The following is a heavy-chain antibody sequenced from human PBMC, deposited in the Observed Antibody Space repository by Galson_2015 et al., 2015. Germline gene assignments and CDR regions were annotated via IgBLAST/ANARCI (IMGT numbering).Heavy chain of an antibody. Sequence: SLRLSCAASGFTFSSYGMHWVRQAPGKGLEWVAVISYDGSNKYYADSVKGRFTISRDNSKNTLYLQMNSLRAEDTAVYYCAKLNGGSSGWYEGVAPFDYWGQGTLVTVSS. CDR2: ISYDGSNK. CDR1: GFTFSSYG. J-gene: IGHJ4*02. V-gene: IGHV3-30*18. CDR3: AKLNGGSSGWYEGVAPFDY. D-gene: IGHD6-19*01.